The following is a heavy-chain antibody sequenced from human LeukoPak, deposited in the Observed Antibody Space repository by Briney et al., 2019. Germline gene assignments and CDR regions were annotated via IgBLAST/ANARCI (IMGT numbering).Heavy chain of an antibody. CDR3: ARSTPSYYFDY. CDR2: IYTSGST. J-gene: IGHJ4*02. D-gene: IGHD5/OR15-5a*01. CDR1: GGSISSSNYY. V-gene: IGHV4-61*02. Sequence: PSETLSLTCTVSGGSISSSNYYWSWIRQPAGKGLEWIGRIYTSGSTNYNPSLKSRVTISVDTSKNQFSLKLSSVTAADTAVYYCARSTPSYYFDYWGQGTLVTVSS.